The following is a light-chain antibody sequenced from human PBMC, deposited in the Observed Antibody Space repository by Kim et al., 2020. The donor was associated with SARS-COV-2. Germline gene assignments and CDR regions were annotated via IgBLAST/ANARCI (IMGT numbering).Light chain of an antibody. CDR2: DAS. J-gene: IGKJ4*01. Sequence: EIVLTQSPATLSLSPGERATLSCRASQSINIYLAWYQQKRGQAPRLLIYDASNRATGTPARFIGSGSGTDFSLTITSLEPGDFAVYYCQQRNSWPLTFGGGTKLEI. V-gene: IGKV3-11*01. CDR3: QQRNSWPLT. CDR1: QSINIY.